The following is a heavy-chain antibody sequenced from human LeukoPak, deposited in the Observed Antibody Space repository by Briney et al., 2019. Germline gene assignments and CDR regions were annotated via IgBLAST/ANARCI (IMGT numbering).Heavy chain of an antibody. CDR1: GDTFSSYA. Sequence: SVKVSCKASGDTFSSYAISWVRQAPGQGLEWMGGIIPIFGTANYAQKFQGRVTITADKSTSTAYMELSSLRSEDTAVYYCARSSGYSSEIDYWGQGTLVTVSS. V-gene: IGHV1-69*06. CDR2: IIPIFGTA. D-gene: IGHD5-18*01. CDR3: ARSSGYSSEIDY. J-gene: IGHJ4*02.